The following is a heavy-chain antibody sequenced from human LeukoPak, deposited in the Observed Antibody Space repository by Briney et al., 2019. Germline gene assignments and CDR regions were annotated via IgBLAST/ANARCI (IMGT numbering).Heavy chain of an antibody. D-gene: IGHD2-2*02. Sequence: PSETLSLTCAVYGGSFSGYYWSWIRQPPGKGLEWIGEINHSGSTNYNPSPKSRVTISVDTSKNQFSLKLSSVTAADTAVYYCARVAGGVVPAAIEGDYWGQGTLVTVSS. CDR2: INHSGST. CDR1: GGSFSGYY. J-gene: IGHJ4*02. V-gene: IGHV4-34*01. CDR3: ARVAGGVVPAAIEGDY.